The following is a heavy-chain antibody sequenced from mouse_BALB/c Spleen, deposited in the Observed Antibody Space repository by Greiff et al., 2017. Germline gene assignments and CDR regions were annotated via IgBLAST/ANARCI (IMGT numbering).Heavy chain of an antibody. D-gene: IGHD2-4*01. V-gene: IGHV3-2*02. J-gene: IGHJ3*01. CDR1: GYSITSDYA. CDR3: ARYDYDVPFAY. CDR2: ISYSGST. Sequence: VQLKESGPGLVKPSQSLSLTCTVTGYSITSDYAWNWIRQFPGNKLEWMGYISYSGSTSYNPSLKSRISITRDTSKNQFFLQLNSVTTEDTATYYCARYDYDVPFAYWGQGTLVTVSA.